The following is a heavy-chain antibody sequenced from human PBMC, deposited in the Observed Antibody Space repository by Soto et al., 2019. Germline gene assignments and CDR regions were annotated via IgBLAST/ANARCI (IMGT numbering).Heavy chain of an antibody. J-gene: IGHJ6*03. V-gene: IGHV3-48*01. CDR2: ISSSSSTI. D-gene: IGHD5-18*01. CDR3: ARDGTTAMVTYYYYMDV. CDR1: GFTFSSYS. Sequence: GGSLRLSCAASGFTFSSYSMNWVRQAPGKGLEWVSYISSSSSTIYYADSVKGRFTISRDNAKNSLYLQMNSLRAEDTAVYYCARDGTTAMVTYYYYMDVWGKGTTVTVSS.